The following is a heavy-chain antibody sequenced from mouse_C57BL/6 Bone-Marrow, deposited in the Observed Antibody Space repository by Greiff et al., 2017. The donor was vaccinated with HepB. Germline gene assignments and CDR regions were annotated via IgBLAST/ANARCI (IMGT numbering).Heavy chain of an antibody. J-gene: IGHJ2*01. D-gene: IGHD2-2*01. Sequence: EVQRVESGPGMVKPSQSLSLTCTVTGYSITSGYDWHWIRHFPGNRLEWMGYISYSGSTNYNPSLKSRISITHDTSKNHFFLKLNSVTTEDTATYYCARGMVTPYYFDYWGQGTTLTVSS. V-gene: IGHV3-1*01. CDR1: GYSITSGYD. CDR2: ISYSGST. CDR3: ARGMVTPYYFDY.